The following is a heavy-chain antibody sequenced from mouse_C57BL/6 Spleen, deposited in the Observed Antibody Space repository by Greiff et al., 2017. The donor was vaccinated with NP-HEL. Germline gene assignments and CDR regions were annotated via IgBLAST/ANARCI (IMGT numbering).Heavy chain of an antibody. CDR2: IRNKANGYTT. Sequence: EVKLMESGGGLVQPGGSLSLSCAASGFTFTDYYMSWVRQPPGKALEWLGFIRNKANGYTTEYSSSVKGRFTISRDNSKSNLNLQMNALRAEDSATYYCARYATVVAFYAMDYWGQGTSVTVSS. CDR3: ARYATVVAFYAMDY. J-gene: IGHJ4*01. V-gene: IGHV7-3*01. D-gene: IGHD1-1*01. CDR1: GFTFTDYY.